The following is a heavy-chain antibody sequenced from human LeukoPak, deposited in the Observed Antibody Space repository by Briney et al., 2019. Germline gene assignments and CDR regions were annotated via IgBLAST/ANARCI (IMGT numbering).Heavy chain of an antibody. CDR1: EYTFTDYY. Sequence: ASVKVSCKASEYTFTDYYMHWVRQAPGQGLEWMGSINPNSGDTNYAQKFQGRVTMTRDPSISTAYMALTRLRSDDTAVYYCARDAWLVGTTNLYYFDYWGQGTLVTVSS. V-gene: IGHV1-2*02. CDR3: ARDAWLVGTTNLYYFDY. D-gene: IGHD1-26*01. J-gene: IGHJ4*02. CDR2: INPNSGDT.